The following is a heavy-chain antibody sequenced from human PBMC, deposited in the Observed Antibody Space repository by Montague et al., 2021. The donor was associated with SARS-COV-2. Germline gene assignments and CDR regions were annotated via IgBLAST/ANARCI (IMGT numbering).Heavy chain of an antibody. D-gene: IGHD4-17*01. CDR3: ARHRTTVTTFH. CDR2: IFYTGTI. Sequence: SETLSLTCTVSGDSITSIIHYWGWIRQPPGKGREWIASIFYTGTIYYNPSLKSRVTMSLDTSKSQFSLNLTSVTAADTAVYFCARHRTTVTTFHWGQGSLVTVSS. J-gene: IGHJ4*02. V-gene: IGHV4-39*01. CDR1: GDSITSIIHY.